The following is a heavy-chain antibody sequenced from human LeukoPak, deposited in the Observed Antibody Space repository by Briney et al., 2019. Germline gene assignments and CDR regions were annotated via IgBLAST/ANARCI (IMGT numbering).Heavy chain of an antibody. CDR1: GGSISSYY. V-gene: IGHV4-4*07. Sequence: SETLSLTCTVSGGSISSYYWSWIRQPAGKGLEWIGRIYTSGSTNYNPSLKSRVTMSVDTSKNQSSLKLSSVTAADTAVYYCARVGRQLAPFDYWPGNPGHRLL. J-gene: IGHJ4*02. CDR3: ARVGRQLAPFDY. D-gene: IGHD6-13*01. CDR2: IYTSGST.